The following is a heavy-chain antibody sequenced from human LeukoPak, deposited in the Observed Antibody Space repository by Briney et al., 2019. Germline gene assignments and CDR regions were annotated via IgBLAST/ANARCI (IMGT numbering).Heavy chain of an antibody. V-gene: IGHV1-2*02. J-gene: IGHJ3*02. D-gene: IGHD1-26*01. CDR3: ASINSGSYYHDAFDI. CDR2: INPNSGGT. CDR1: GYTFTGYY. Sequence: GASVKVSCKASGYTFTGYYMHWVRQAPGQGLEWVGWINPNSGGTNYAQKFQGSVTMTRDTSISTAYMELSRLRSDDTAVYYCASINSGSYYHDAFDIWGQGTMVTVSS.